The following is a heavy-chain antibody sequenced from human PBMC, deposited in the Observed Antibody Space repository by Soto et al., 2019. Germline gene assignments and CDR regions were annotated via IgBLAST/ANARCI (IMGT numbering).Heavy chain of an antibody. V-gene: IGHV3-7*01. CDR3: ARDSAYCRSTSCYLSYYYYMDV. J-gene: IGHJ6*03. D-gene: IGHD2-2*01. CDR2: IKQDGSEK. Sequence: EVQVVESGGGLVQPGGSLRLSCAASGFTFSNHWMTWVRQAPGKGLEWVANIKQDGSEKYYVDSVKGRFTLSRDNAKNSLYLQMNSLRAEDTAVYYCARDSAYCRSTSCYLSYYYYMDVWGKGTTVTDSS. CDR1: GFTFSNHW.